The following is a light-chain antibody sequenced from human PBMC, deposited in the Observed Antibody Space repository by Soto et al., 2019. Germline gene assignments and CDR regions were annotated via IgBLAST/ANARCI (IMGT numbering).Light chain of an antibody. CDR1: ESVNAD. CDR2: DAS. V-gene: IGKV3-15*01. CDR3: EQRYRVAGT. Sequence: IVMTQSPATLSLSPGERATLSCRASESVNADLPWYQQKPGQAPRLLISDASTRATGIPARFSGSGSGTEFTLTLTSRRPDDFATQFYEQRYRVAGTLGEGTKVDIK. J-gene: IGKJ1*01.